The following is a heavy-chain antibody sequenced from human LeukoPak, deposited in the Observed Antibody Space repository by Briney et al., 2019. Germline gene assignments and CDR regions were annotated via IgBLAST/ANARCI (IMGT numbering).Heavy chain of an antibody. Sequence: ASVKVSCKASGYTFTSYDINWVRQATGQGLEWMGWMNPNSGNTGYAQKFQGRVTMTGNTSISTAYMKLSSLRSEDTAVYYCARGLPGYGGNSEGGPGYWGQGTLVTVSS. J-gene: IGHJ4*02. CDR2: MNPNSGNT. D-gene: IGHD4-23*01. CDR1: GYTFTSYD. V-gene: IGHV1-8*01. CDR3: ARGLPGYGGNSEGGPGY.